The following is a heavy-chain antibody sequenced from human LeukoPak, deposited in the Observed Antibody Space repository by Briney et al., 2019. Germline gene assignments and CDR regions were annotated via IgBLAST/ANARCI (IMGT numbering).Heavy chain of an antibody. Sequence: GGSLRLSCAASGFTFNSYAMTWVRQAPGKGLGWVSTISTSSSYTYYADSVKGRFTISRDNAKNSLYLQMNSLRAEDTAVCFCARDLEDYNNYGEMAIWGQGTLVTVSS. CDR1: GFTFNSYA. D-gene: IGHD4-11*01. V-gene: IGHV3-21*01. J-gene: IGHJ4*02. CDR3: ARDLEDYNNYGEMAI. CDR2: ISTSSSYT.